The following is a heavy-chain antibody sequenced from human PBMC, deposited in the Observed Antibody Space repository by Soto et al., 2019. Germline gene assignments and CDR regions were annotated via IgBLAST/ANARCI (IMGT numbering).Heavy chain of an antibody. CDR3: ARDLRGYHYGSGSYLPYYYYGMDV. CDR1: GFTFSSYW. CDR2: IKQDGSEK. Sequence: PGGSLRLSCAASGFTFSSYWMSWVRQAPGKGLDWVANIKQDGSEKYYVDSVKGRFTISRDNAKNSLYLQMNSLRAEDTAVYYCARDLRGYHYGSGSYLPYYYYGMDVWGQGTTVTVTS. J-gene: IGHJ6*02. D-gene: IGHD3-10*01. V-gene: IGHV3-7*01.